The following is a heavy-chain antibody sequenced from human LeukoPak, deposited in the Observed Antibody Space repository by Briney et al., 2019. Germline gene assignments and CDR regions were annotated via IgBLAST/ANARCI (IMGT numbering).Heavy chain of an antibody. CDR3: ARDRYGYNWVHFDY. D-gene: IGHD5-24*01. J-gene: IGHJ4*02. CDR2: IIPIFGTA. CDR1: GGTFTSYA. Sequence: SVKVSCKASGGTFTSYAISWVRQAPGQGLEWMGRIIPIFGTANYAQKFQGRVTITTDESTSTAYMELSSLRSEDTAVYYCARDRYGYNWVHFDYWGQGTLVTVSS. V-gene: IGHV1-69*05.